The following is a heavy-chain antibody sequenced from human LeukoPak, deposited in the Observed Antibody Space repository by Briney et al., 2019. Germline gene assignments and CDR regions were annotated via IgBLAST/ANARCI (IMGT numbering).Heavy chain of an antibody. D-gene: IGHD3-22*01. CDR1: GGSFSGYY. J-gene: IGHJ4*02. CDR2: INHSGST. V-gene: IGHV4-34*01. CDR3: ARDHYYDSSSS. Sequence: SETLSLTCAVYGGSFSGYYWSWIRQPPGKGLEWIGEINHSGSTNYNPSLKSRVTISVDTSKNQFSLKLSSVTAADTAVYYCARDHYYDSSSSWGQGTLVTVSS.